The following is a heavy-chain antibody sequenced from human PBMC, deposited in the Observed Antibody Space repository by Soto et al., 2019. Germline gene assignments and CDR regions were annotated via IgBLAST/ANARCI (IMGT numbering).Heavy chain of an antibody. V-gene: IGHV1-18*01. CDR1: GYTFTSYG. D-gene: IGHD3-10*01. CDR2: ISTYNANT. Sequence: ASVKVSCKTSGYTFTSYGISWVRQAPGQGLEWMGWISTYNANTNYAQKLQGRVTMTTDTSTSTAYMDLRSLRSDDTAVYYCGRASGSYYNSPFDYWGQGTLVTVSS. CDR3: GRASGSYYNSPFDY. J-gene: IGHJ4*02.